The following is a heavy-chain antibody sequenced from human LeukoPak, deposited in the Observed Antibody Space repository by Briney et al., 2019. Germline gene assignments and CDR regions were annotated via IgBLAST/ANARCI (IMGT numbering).Heavy chain of an antibody. CDR3: ARGEDYYDSSGYYLFDY. CDR1: GYTFTSYA. Sequence: GASVKVSCKASGYTFTSYAMHWVRQAPGQRLEWMGWINAGNGNTKYSQKFQGRVTITRDTSASTAYMELSSLRSEDTAAYYCARGEDYYDSSGYYLFDYWGQGTLVTVSS. CDR2: INAGNGNT. D-gene: IGHD3-22*01. J-gene: IGHJ4*02. V-gene: IGHV1-3*01.